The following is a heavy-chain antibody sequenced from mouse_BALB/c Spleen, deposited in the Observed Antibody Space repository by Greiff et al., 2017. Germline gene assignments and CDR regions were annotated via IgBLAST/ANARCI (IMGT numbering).Heavy chain of an antibody. Sequence: EVKLVESGGGLVKPGGSLKLSCAASGFTFSDYYMYWVRQTPEKRLEWVATISDGGSYTYYPDSVKGRFTISRDNAKNNLYLQMSSLKSEDTAMYYCARDVATAMAYWGQGTLVTVSA. CDR3: ARDVATAMAY. J-gene: IGHJ3*01. CDR2: ISDGGSYT. V-gene: IGHV5-4*02. CDR1: GFTFSDYY. D-gene: IGHD1-2*01.